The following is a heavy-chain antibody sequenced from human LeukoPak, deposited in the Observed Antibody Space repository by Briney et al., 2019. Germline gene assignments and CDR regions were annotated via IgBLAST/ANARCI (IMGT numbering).Heavy chain of an antibody. CDR2: IIPIFGTA. CDR1: RGTFSSYA. Sequence: GSSVKVSCKASRGTFSSYAISWVRQAPGQRLEWIGGIIPIFGTANYAQKFQGRVTIIEDESTSTAYMELSSLRSEDIFFYNWKTAYEILTGYSPDAFDIWGQGTMVTVSS. J-gene: IGHJ3*02. CDR3: KTAYEILTGYSPDAFDI. D-gene: IGHD3-9*01. V-gene: IGHV1-69*01.